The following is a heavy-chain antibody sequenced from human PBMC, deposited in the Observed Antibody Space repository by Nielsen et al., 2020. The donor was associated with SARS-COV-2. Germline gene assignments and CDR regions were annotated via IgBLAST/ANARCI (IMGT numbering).Heavy chain of an antibody. J-gene: IGHJ6*02. Sequence: GGSLRLSCAASGFTFSSYAMSWVRQAPGKGLEWVSVIYSGGSSTYYADSVKGRFTISRDNSKNTLYLQMNSLRAEDTAVYYCARDGYRGATFELYGMDVWGQGTTVTVSS. CDR1: GFTFSSYA. CDR2: IYSGGSST. D-gene: IGHD1-26*01. V-gene: IGHV3-23*03. CDR3: ARDGYRGATFELYGMDV.